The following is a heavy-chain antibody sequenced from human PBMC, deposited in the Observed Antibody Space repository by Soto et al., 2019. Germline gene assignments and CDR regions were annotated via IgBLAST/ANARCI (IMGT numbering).Heavy chain of an antibody. Sequence: QVQLVQSGAEVKKPGSSVKVSCKASGGTFDNYAISWVRQAPGQGLEWVGGIIPIFGTQNYAQKFRGRVTITADESTTTAYMELSSLRSEDPAVYYCARDGGRDGYFGNWFDPWGQGTLVTVSS. CDR3: ARDGGRDGYFGNWFDP. CDR2: IIPIFGTQ. CDR1: GGTFDNYA. D-gene: IGHD5-12*01. J-gene: IGHJ5*02. V-gene: IGHV1-69*12.